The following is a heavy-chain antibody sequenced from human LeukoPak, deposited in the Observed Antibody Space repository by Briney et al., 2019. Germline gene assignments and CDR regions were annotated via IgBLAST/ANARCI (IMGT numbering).Heavy chain of an antibody. V-gene: IGHV4-39*07. CDR3: ARINYYDSSGYLRDEYYFDY. CDR1: GGSISSYY. J-gene: IGHJ4*02. CDR2: IYYSGSN. Sequence: PSETLSLTRTVSGGSISSYYWGWIRQPPGKGLEWIGSIYYSGSNYYSPSLKSRVTISVDTSKKQFSQKLRSVNAPDTAVYYCARINYYDSSGYLRDEYYFDYWGQGTRVTVSS. D-gene: IGHD3-22*01.